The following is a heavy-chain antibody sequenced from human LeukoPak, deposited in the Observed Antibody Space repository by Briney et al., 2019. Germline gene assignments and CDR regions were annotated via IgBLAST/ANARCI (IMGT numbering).Heavy chain of an antibody. CDR2: TYYRSKWYN. Sequence: SQTLSLTCAISGDSVSSNSAAWNWIRQSPSRGLEWLGRTYYRSKWYNDYAVSVKSRITINPDTSKNQFSLQLNSVTPEDTAVYYCAREENYYDSSGYYSPYHYYGMDVWGQGTTVTVSS. CDR1: GDSVSSNSAA. J-gene: IGHJ6*02. V-gene: IGHV6-1*01. CDR3: AREENYYDSSGYYSPYHYYGMDV. D-gene: IGHD3-22*01.